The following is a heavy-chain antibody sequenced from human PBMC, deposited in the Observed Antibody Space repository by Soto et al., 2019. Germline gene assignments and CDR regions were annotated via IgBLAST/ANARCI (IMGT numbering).Heavy chain of an antibody. D-gene: IGHD6-19*01. J-gene: IGHJ5*02. CDR3: TAGSGWESDT. Sequence: DVQLVESGGGLVQPGGSLRLSCAVSEFTFGTYCMTWVRQGPGKGLEWVANIKQDGGEKHYLESVRGRFSISRDNAKKSLYLEMTSLSAEDTAVYYCTAGSGWESDTWGQGTLVTVSS. CDR2: IKQDGGEK. V-gene: IGHV3-7*05. CDR1: EFTFGTYC.